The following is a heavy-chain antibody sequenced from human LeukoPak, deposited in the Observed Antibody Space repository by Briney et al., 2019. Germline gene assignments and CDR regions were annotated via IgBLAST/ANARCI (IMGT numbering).Heavy chain of an antibody. Sequence: GGSLRLSCAASGFTFSNYNMNWVRQAPGKAMEWVSSITSSGTYIFYADSVKGRFPISRDNAKNSLYLQMDSLGPEDTAVYYCARDPYSGNYGNDYYYYMDVWGKGTTVTISS. D-gene: IGHD1-26*01. CDR1: GFTFSNYN. CDR3: ARDPYSGNYGNDYYYYMDV. V-gene: IGHV3-21*01. CDR2: ITSSGTYI. J-gene: IGHJ6*03.